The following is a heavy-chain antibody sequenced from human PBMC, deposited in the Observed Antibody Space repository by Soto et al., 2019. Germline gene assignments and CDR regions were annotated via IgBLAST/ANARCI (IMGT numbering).Heavy chain of an antibody. CDR3: ARQSGYCTNGVCYTAGNWFDP. D-gene: IGHD2-8*01. J-gene: IGHJ5*02. V-gene: IGHV4-31*03. Sequence: QVQLQESGPGLVKPSQTLSLTCTVSGGSISSGGYYWSWIRQHPGKGLEWIGYIYYSGGTYYNPSLKSRVNYSVDTTKNQFSLKLSSVTAADTAVYYCARQSGYCTNGVCYTAGNWFDPWGQGTLVTVSS. CDR2: IYYSGGT. CDR1: GGSISSGGYY.